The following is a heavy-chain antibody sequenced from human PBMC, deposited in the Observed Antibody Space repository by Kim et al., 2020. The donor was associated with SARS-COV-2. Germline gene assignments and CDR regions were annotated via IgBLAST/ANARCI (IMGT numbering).Heavy chain of an antibody. CDR2: FDPEGGDT. CDR1: GYTLTELS. D-gene: IGHD3-22*01. V-gene: IGHV1-24*01. J-gene: IGHJ4*01. CDR3: ATSGFVTDYYESSGYYYPFDY. Sequence: ASVKVSCKVSGYTLTELSMHWVRQAPGKGLEWMGGFDPEGGDTSYAQKFQGRVTMTGDTSTDTAYMELSSLRSEDTAVYYCATSGFVTDYYESSGYYYPFDYWGPGTLVTVSS.